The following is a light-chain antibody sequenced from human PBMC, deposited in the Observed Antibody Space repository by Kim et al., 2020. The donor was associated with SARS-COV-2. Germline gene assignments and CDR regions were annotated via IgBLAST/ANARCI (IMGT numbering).Light chain of an antibody. J-gene: IGKJ2*01. Sequence: DIRLTQSPSSLSASLGDRVTIACQASQDINTDLSWYQQQPGKAPRLLIYSASTLKTGVPSRFRGSGSGTDFTLIISSLQPEDIATYFCHHYLDVPNTFGQGTALEI. V-gene: IGKV1-33*01. CDR3: HHYLDVPNT. CDR1: QDINTD. CDR2: SAS.